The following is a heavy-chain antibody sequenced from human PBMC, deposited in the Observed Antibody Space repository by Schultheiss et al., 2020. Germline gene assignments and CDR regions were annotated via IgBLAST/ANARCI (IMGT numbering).Heavy chain of an antibody. CDR2: ISASGGTT. J-gene: IGHJ6*02. D-gene: IGHD2-21*01. V-gene: IGHV3-23*01. CDR1: GFTFSSYA. Sequence: GESLKISCAASGFTFSSYAMNWVRLAPGKGLEWVSSISASGGTTYYADSVKGRFTISRDNSKNTLFLQINSLRAEDTALYYCAKAIPNYYYYGLDVWGQGTTVTVSS. CDR3: AKAIPNYYYYGLDV.